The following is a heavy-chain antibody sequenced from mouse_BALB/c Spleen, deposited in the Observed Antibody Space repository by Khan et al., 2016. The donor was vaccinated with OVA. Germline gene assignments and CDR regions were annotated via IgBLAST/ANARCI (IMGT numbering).Heavy chain of an antibody. V-gene: IGHV3-8*02. Sequence: EVQLQESGPSLVKPSQTLSLTCSVTGDSITSGFWNWIRKFPGNKFEYLGYITYSGNTYYNPYLKSRISITREKYKSPYSLQLNSVTTEYTATYYCARSYGSCAMDYWGQGTSVTVSS. CDR1: GDSITSGF. J-gene: IGHJ4*01. CDR2: ITYSGNT. CDR3: ARSYGSCAMDY. D-gene: IGHD1-1*01.